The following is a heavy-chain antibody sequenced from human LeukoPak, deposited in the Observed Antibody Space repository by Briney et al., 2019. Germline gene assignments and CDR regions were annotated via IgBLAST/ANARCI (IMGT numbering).Heavy chain of an antibody. CDR1: GFTFSSYS. D-gene: IGHD5-12*01. J-gene: IGHJ4*02. V-gene: IGHV3-21*01. CDR2: ISSSSSDI. Sequence: GGSLRLSCAASGFTFSSYSMNWVRQAPGKRLEWVSSISSSSSDIFYADSVKGRFTISRDNAKSSLLLQMNSLRAEDTAVYYCARAPKCWIVTAISFDYWGQGALVTVSS. CDR3: ARAPKCWIVTAISFDY.